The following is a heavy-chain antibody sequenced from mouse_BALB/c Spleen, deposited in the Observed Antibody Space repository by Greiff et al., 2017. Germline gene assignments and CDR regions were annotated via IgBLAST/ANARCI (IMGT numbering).Heavy chain of an antibody. J-gene: IGHJ4*01. CDR3: ARDSSGDYYAMDY. CDR2: IRNKANGYTT. V-gene: IGHV7-3*02. Sequence: EVNVVESGGGLVQPGGSLRLSCATSGFTFTDYYMSWVRQPPGKALEWLGFIRNKANGYTTEYSASVKGRFTISRDNSQSILYLQMNTLRAEDSATYYCARDSSGDYYAMDYWGQGTSVTVSS. D-gene: IGHD3-1*01. CDR1: GFTFTDYY.